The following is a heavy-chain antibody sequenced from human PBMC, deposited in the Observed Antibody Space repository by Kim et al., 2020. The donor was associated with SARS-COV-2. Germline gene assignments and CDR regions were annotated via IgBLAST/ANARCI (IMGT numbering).Heavy chain of an antibody. CDR3: ARDWPQVRGGRDY. J-gene: IGHJ4*02. CDR1: FFTSLSYE. CDR2: ISTSGSTI. D-gene: IGHD3-10*01. Sequence: GGSLRLSSAASFFTSLSYEFHWVRQAPGKGLEWVSYISTSGSTIYYADSGKDRFTISRDNAKNSLYLQMNSPRAEDTAVDYCARDWPQVRGGRDYWGQG. V-gene: IGHV3-48*03.